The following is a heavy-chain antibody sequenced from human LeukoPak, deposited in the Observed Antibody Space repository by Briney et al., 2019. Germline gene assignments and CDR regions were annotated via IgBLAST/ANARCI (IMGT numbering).Heavy chain of an antibody. D-gene: IGHD5-18*01. CDR1: GFTFSSYG. Sequence: PGGSLRLSCAASGFTFSSYGMHWVRQAPGKGPEWVAVIWYDGSNKYYADSVKGRFTISRDNSKNTMYLQMNSLRAEDTAVYYCASPVDIAMVRDYWGQGTLVTVSS. CDR2: IWYDGSNK. J-gene: IGHJ4*02. V-gene: IGHV3-33*01. CDR3: ASPVDIAMVRDY.